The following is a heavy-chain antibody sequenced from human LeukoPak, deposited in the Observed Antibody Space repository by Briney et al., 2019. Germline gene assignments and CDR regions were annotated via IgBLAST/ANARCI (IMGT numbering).Heavy chain of an antibody. D-gene: IGHD3-22*01. CDR1: GFTVSSNY. Sequence: PGGSLRLSCAAYGFTVSSNYMSWVRQAPGKGLEWVSVIYSGGSTYYADSVTGRFTISRDNSKNTLYLQMNSLRAEDTAVYYCARVAMDYDSSGYYDYWAQGTLVTVPS. V-gene: IGHV3-66*01. J-gene: IGHJ4*02. CDR3: ARVAMDYDSSGYYDY. CDR2: IYSGGST.